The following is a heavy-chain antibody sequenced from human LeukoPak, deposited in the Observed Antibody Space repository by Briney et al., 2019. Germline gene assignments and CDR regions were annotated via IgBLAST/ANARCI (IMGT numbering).Heavy chain of an antibody. CDR3: ARDLAVAAQGLDY. CDR1: GFTFSSYE. J-gene: IGHJ4*02. CDR2: ISSSGSTI. V-gene: IGHV3-48*03. D-gene: IGHD6-19*01. Sequence: PGGSLRLSCAASGFTFSSYEMNWVRQAPGKGLEWVSYISSSGSTIYYADSVKGRFTISRDNAKNSLYLQMNSLRAQDTAVYYCARDLAVAAQGLDYWGQGTLVTVSS.